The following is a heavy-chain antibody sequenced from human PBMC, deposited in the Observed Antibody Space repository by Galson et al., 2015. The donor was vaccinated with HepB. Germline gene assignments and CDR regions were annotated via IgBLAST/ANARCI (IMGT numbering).Heavy chain of an antibody. CDR1: GFTFSNCG. CDR2: ISYDGSNK. CDR3: AKDPYLYSALAGTMAGFDY. V-gene: IGHV3-30*18. D-gene: IGHD6-19*01. Sequence: SLRLSCAVSGFTFSNCGMHWVRQAPGKGLEWVAVISYDGSNKYYADSVKGRFTISRDNSKNTLYLQMNSLRAEDTALYYCAKDPYLYSALAGTMAGFDYWGQGTLVTVSS. J-gene: IGHJ4*02.